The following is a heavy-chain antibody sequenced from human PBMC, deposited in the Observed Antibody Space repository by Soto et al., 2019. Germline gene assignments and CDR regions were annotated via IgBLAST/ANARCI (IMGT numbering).Heavy chain of an antibody. CDR1: GYTFSNAW. V-gene: IGHV3-15*01. D-gene: IGHD3-16*02. CDR3: TTDGGAFAYYDYIWGSYRRRDAFDI. CDR2: IKSKTDGGTT. Sequence: EVQLVESGGGLVKPGGSLRLSCAASGYTFSNAWMSWVRQAPGKGLEWVGRIKSKTDGGTTDYAAPVKGRFTISRDDSKNTLYLQMNSLKTEDTAVYYCTTDGGAFAYYDYIWGSYRRRDAFDIWGQGTMVTVSS. J-gene: IGHJ3*02.